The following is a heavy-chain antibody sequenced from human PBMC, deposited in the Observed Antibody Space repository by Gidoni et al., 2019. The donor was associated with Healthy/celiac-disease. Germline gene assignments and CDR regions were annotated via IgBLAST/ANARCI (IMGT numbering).Heavy chain of an antibody. Sequence: QLQLQESGPGLVKPSETLSLTCPVSGGTISSSSYYWGWIRQPPGKGLEWIGSIYYSGGTYYNPSLKSRVTISVDTSKNQFSLKLSSVTAADTAVYYCARRITIFGVVIHWGQGTLVTVSS. CDR1: GGTISSSSYY. D-gene: IGHD3-3*01. CDR2: IYYSGGT. CDR3: ARRITIFGVVIH. V-gene: IGHV4-39*01. J-gene: IGHJ4*02.